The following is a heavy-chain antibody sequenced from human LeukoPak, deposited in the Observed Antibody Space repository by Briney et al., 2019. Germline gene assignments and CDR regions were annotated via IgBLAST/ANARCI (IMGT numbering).Heavy chain of an antibody. CDR3: VRSSYGMDV. J-gene: IGHJ6*02. D-gene: IGHD3-10*01. CDR1: GFTFSNYA. V-gene: IGHV3-64*02. CDR2: ISSNGGSS. Sequence: PGGSLRLSCAASGFTFSNYAMLWVRQAPGKGLEYVSVISSNGGSSYYVDSVKGRFTISRDNSKNTLCLQMDRLRAEDMGVYYCVRSSYGMDVWGQGTTVTVSS.